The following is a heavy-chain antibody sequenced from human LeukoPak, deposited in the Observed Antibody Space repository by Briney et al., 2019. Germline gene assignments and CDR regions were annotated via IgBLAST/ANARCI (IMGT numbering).Heavy chain of an antibody. Sequence: GRALRLSCPSSGCIFSSYAMHWVRQAPGKGLAGVAVISCDGCNKYYADSVKGRFTISRDNSKNTLYMQMNSLRAEDTGVYYCARAIAAWGAYFDYWGQGTLVTVSS. CDR2: ISCDGCNK. D-gene: IGHD6-6*01. CDR1: GCIFSSYA. CDR3: ARAIAAWGAYFDY. J-gene: IGHJ4*02. V-gene: IGHV3-30*04.